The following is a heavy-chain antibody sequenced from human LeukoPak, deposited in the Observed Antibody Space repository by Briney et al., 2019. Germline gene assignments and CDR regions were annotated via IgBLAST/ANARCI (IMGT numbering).Heavy chain of an antibody. J-gene: IGHJ5*02. CDR2: VYNTGST. CDR3: ARGDSSGYYRWFDP. D-gene: IGHD3-22*01. CDR1: GGSINSGNYY. V-gene: IGHV4-30-4*01. Sequence: PSQTLSLTCTVSGGSINSGNYYWTWIRQPPGKGLEWIGYVYNTGSTYYNPSLKSRVTISINTSKNQCSLKLSSVTAADTAIYYCARGDSSGYYRWFDPWGQGTLVTVSS.